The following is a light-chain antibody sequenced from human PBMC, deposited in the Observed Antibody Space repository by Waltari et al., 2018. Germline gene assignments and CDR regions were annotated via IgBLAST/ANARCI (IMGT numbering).Light chain of an antibody. CDR3: SSYTSSSTLQWV. Sequence: QSALTQPASVSGSPGQSNTISCTGTSSDVGGYNYFSWYQQHPGQATKLMIYEVSNGPAGVSIRFSGSKSGNTATLTISGLQAEDEADYYCSSYTSSSTLQWVFGRGTKLTVL. J-gene: IGLJ3*02. V-gene: IGLV2-14*01. CDR1: SSDVGGYNY. CDR2: EVS.